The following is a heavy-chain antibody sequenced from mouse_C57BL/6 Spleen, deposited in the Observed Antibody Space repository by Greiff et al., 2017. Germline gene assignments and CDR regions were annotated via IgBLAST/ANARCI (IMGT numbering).Heavy chain of an antibody. V-gene: IGHV1-18*01. CDR2: INPNNGGT. D-gene: IGHD2-3*01. CDR1: GYTFTDYN. J-gene: IGHJ2*01. CDR3: ARSEDYDGYYFFDY. Sequence: VQLKQSGPELVKPGASVKIPCKASGYTFTDYNMDWVKQSHGKSLEWIGDINPNNGGTIYNQKFKGKATLTVDKSSSTAYMELRSLTSEDTAVYYCARSEDYDGYYFFDYWGQGTTLTVSS.